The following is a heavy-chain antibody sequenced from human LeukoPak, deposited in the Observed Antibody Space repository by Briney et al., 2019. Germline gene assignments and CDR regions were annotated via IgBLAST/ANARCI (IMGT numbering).Heavy chain of an antibody. Sequence: SETLSLTCALYGGSFSGYYWSWIRQPPGKGLEWIGEINHSGSTNYNPSLKSRVTISVDTSKNQFSLKLSSVTAADTAVYYCARGRWTIFGVVIDHWGQGTLVTVFS. J-gene: IGHJ4*02. CDR1: GGSFSGYY. CDR2: INHSGST. V-gene: IGHV4-34*01. D-gene: IGHD3-3*01. CDR3: ARGRWTIFGVVIDH.